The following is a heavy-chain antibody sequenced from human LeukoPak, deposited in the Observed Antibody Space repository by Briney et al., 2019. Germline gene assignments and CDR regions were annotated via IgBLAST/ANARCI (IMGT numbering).Heavy chain of an antibody. CDR1: VYTFTSYG. V-gene: IGHV1-18*01. J-gene: IGHJ4*02. D-gene: IGHD5-18*01. CDR3: ARNLDSYGTYYFNY. Sequence: ASVKVSCKASVYTFTSYGISWVRQAPGQGLEWMGWISAYNGNTNYAQKLQGRVTMTTDTSTSTAYMELRSLRSDDTAVYYCARNLDSYGTYYFNYWGQGTLVTVSS. CDR2: ISAYNGNT.